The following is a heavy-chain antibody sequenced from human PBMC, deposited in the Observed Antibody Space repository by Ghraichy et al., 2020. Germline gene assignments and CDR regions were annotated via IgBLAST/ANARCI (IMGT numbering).Heavy chain of an antibody. J-gene: IGHJ4*02. D-gene: IGHD2-15*01. CDR1: GFTLSNFW. CDR2: IKSDGSST. Sequence: GESLRLSCAASGFTLSNFWMHWVRQAPGKGLVWVSRIKSDGSSTIYADSVKGRFTISRDNAKNTLYLQMNRLSAEDTAVYYCAREYCSGGRCFFGTGGSHFDYWGQGTLVTVSS. CDR3: AREYCSGGRCFFGTGGSHFDY. V-gene: IGHV3-74*01.